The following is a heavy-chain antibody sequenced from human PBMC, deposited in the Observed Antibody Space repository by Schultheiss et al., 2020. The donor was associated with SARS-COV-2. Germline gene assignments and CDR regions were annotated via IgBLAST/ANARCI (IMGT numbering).Heavy chain of an antibody. CDR2: IYHSGST. CDR3: AREIVVVPAAIRVGMDV. J-gene: IGHJ6*02. V-gene: IGHV4-59*12. CDR1: GGSISSYY. D-gene: IGHD2-2*01. Sequence: SETLSLTCTVSGGSISSYYWSWIRQPPGKGLEWIGSIYHSGSTYYNPSLKSRVTISVDTSKNQFSLKLSSVTAADTAVYYCAREIVVVPAAIRVGMDVWGQGTTVTVSS.